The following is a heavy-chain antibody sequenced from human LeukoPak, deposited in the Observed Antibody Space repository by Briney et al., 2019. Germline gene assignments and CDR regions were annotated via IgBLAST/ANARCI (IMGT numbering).Heavy chain of an antibody. CDR1: GFTFSSYG. CDR2: IRYDGSNK. V-gene: IGHV3-30*02. CDR3: AKAPTSYGSGRYFDY. J-gene: IGHJ4*02. Sequence: GRSLRLSCAASGFTFSSYGMHWVRQAPGKGLEWVAFIRYDGSNKYYADSVKGRFTISRDNSKNTLYLQMNSLRAEDTAVYYCAKAPTSYGSGRYFDYWGQGTLVTVSS. D-gene: IGHD3-10*01.